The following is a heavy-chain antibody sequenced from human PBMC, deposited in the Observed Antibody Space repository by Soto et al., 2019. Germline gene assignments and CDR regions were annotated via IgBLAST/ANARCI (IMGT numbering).Heavy chain of an antibody. Sequence: PGGSLRLSCVASGFNFGTHDMHWVRQVTGKGLEWVAGIGTLFDRFYPDSVKGRFTISRENAKTSVFLQMNKLRTGDTGIYYCARGRSNDFVSSPPPMFDPRGQGTLVTVSS. J-gene: IGHJ5*02. CDR1: GFNFGTHD. CDR3: ARGRSNDFVSSPPPMFDP. V-gene: IGHV3-13*01. CDR2: IGTLFDR. D-gene: IGHD1-1*01.